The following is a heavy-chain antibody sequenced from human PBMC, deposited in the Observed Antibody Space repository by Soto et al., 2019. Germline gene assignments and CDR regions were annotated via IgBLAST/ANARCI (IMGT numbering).Heavy chain of an antibody. CDR2: INHSGST. J-gene: IGHJ4*02. CDR3: ARDTRGRYSSGWYYFDY. CDR1: GGSFSGYY. V-gene: IGHV4-34*01. Sequence: SETLSLTCAVCGGSFSGYYWSWIRQPPWKGLEWIGEINHSGSTNYNPSLKSRVTISVDTSKNQFYLKLSSVTAADTAVYYCARDTRGRYSSGWYYFDYFGQRTLLAFFS. D-gene: IGHD6-19*01.